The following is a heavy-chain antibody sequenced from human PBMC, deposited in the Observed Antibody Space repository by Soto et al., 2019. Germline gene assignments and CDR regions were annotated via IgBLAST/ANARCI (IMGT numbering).Heavy chain of an antibody. J-gene: IGHJ4*02. D-gene: IGHD3-10*01. CDR2: IYHTGTL. V-gene: IGHV4-30-2*01. CDR3: ARDHYSRLSPNYFDS. CDR1: GGSITSSEYS. Sequence: PSETLSLTCNVSGGSITSSEYSWNWIRQAPGKGLEWIGFIYHTGTLYYNPSLKSRVTISLDRSENLFSLKLSSVTAADTAVYFCARDHYSRLSPNYFDSWGQGTLGTVS.